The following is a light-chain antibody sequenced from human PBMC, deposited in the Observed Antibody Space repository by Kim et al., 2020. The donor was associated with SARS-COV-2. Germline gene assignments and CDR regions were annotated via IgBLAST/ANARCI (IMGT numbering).Light chain of an antibody. Sequence: EIVMTQSPATLSVSPGERATLSCRASQNINSYLVWYQQRPGQAPRLLIYGASTRATDIPARFSGSGSGTEFTLTISTLQPEDFAVYYCQQHNNWPLTFGGGTKVDIK. CDR3: QQHNNWPLT. CDR1: QNINSY. V-gene: IGKV3-15*01. J-gene: IGKJ4*01. CDR2: GAS.